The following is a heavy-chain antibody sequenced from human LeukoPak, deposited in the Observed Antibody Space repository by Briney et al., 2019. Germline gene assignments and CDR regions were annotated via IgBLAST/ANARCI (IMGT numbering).Heavy chain of an antibody. D-gene: IGHD3-10*01. Sequence: HPGGSLRLSCAASGIYDMSWVRQAPGKGLEWVSSISDNDENTYYADSVKGRFTMSRDNSRNTLYLQMNSLRAEDTAVYYCAKRGRKLWFGELSEFDYWGQGTLVTVSS. V-gene: IGHV3-23*01. CDR1: GIYD. J-gene: IGHJ4*02. CDR2: ISDNDENT. CDR3: AKRGRKLWFGELSEFDY.